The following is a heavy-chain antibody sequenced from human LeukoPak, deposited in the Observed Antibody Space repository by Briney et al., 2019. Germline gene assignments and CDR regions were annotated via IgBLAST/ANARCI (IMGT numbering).Heavy chain of an antibody. D-gene: IGHD4-23*01. CDR1: GGSIRSYY. V-gene: IGHV4-59*01. Sequence: SETLSLTXTVSGGSIRSYYLSWIRQPPGKGLEWIGYIYYSGITNYNPSLKSRLTISVDTSKNHFSLKLSSVTAADTAVYYCARLRLRGPVGYYFDYWGQGTLVTVSS. CDR2: IYYSGIT. J-gene: IGHJ4*02. CDR3: ARLRLRGPVGYYFDY.